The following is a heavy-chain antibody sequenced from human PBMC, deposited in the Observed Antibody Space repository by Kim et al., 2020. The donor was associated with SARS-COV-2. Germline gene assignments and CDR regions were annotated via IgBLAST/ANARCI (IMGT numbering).Heavy chain of an antibody. CDR2: ISSSSSYI. V-gene: IGHV3-21*01. CDR1: GFTFSSYS. D-gene: IGHD4-17*01. Sequence: GGSLRLSCAASGFTFSSYSMNWVRQAPGKGLEWVSSISSSSSYIYYADSVKGRFTISRDNAKNSLYLQMNSLRAEDTAVYYCARSFGIGVTTVYYGMDVWGQGTTVTVSS. CDR3: ARSFGIGVTTVYYGMDV. J-gene: IGHJ6*02.